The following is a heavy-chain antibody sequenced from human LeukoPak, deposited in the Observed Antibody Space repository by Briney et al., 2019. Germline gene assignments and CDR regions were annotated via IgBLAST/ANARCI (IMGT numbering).Heavy chain of an antibody. Sequence: GASVKVSCKASGYTFTSYDINWVRQATGQGLEWMGWMNPNSGNTGYAQKFQGRVTMTRNTSISTAYMELSSLRSEDTAVYYCARWEGATTVAAFDMWGQGTMVTVSS. D-gene: IGHD1-26*01. CDR3: ARWEGATTVAAFDM. V-gene: IGHV1-8*01. J-gene: IGHJ3*02. CDR1: GYTFTSYD. CDR2: MNPNSGNT.